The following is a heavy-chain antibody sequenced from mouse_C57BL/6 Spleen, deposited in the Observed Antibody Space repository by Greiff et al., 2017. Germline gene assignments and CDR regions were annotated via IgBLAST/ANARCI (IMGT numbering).Heavy chain of an antibody. CDR3: SREYDYPFAY. CDR1: GYTFTSYW. D-gene: IGHD2-13*01. V-gene: IGHV1-52*01. CDR2: IDPSDSET. J-gene: IGHJ3*01. Sequence: QVQLQQPGAELVRPGSSVKLSCKASGYTFTSYWMHWVKQRPIQGLEWIGNIDPSDSETHYNQKFKDKATLTVDKSSSTAYMQLSSLTSAVSAFYYDSREYDYPFAYWGQGTLVTVSA.